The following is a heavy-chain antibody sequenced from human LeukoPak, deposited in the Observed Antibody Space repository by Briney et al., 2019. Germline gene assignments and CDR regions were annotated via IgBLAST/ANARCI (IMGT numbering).Heavy chain of an antibody. CDR1: GFTFSTYG. D-gene: IGHD2-21*01. CDR2: ISYEGSHK. CDR3: AKAPHIVVVKAFFDY. V-gene: IGHV3-30*18. Sequence: QPGRSLRLSCAASGFTFSTYGMHWVRQAPGKGLEWVALISYEGSHKYYADSVKGRFTISRDNSKNTLYLQMNSLRAEDTAVYYCAKAPHIVVVKAFFDYWGQGTLVTVSS. J-gene: IGHJ4*02.